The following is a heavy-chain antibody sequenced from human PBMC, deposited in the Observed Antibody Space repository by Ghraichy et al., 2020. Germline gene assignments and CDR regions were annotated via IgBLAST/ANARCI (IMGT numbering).Heavy chain of an antibody. J-gene: IGHJ4*02. CDR3: ARDEGPGTTTWEFDY. CDR1: GFTFSSYS. D-gene: IGHD1-7*01. Sequence: GGSLRLSCAASGFTFSSYSMNWVRQAPGKGLEWVSYISSSSSTIYYADSVKGRFTISRDNAKNSLYLQMNSLRDEDTAVYYCARDEGPGTTTWEFDYWGQGTLVTVSS. CDR2: ISSSSSTI. V-gene: IGHV3-48*02.